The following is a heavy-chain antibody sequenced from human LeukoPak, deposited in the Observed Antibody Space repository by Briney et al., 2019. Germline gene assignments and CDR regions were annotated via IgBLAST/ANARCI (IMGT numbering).Heavy chain of an antibody. Sequence: PGGSLRLSCAASGFTFSSYAMHWVRQAPGKGLEWVAVISYDGSNKYYADSVKGRFTISRDNSKNTLYLQMNSLRAEDTAVYYCARYEVRGVIIVRLGFDYWGQGTLVTVSS. J-gene: IGHJ4*02. CDR1: GFTFSSYA. D-gene: IGHD3-10*01. V-gene: IGHV3-30*04. CDR2: ISYDGSNK. CDR3: ARYEVRGVIIVRLGFDY.